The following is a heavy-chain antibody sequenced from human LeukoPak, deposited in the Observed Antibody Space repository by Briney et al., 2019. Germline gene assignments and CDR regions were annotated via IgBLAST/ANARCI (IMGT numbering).Heavy chain of an antibody. CDR1: GGSISSGGYY. CDR2: IYYSGST. Sequence: SETLSLTCTVSGGSISSGGYYWSWIRQHPGTGLEWIGYIYYSGSTYYNPSLKSRVTISVDTSKNQFSLKLSSVTAADTAVYYCAREGYSNNWFDPWGQGTLVTVSS. D-gene: IGHD5-24*01. J-gene: IGHJ5*02. V-gene: IGHV4-31*03. CDR3: AREGYSNNWFDP.